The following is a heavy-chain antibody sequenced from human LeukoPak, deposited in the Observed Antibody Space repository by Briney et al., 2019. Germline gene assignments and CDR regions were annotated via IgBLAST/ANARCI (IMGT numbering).Heavy chain of an antibody. CDR1: AFTFSDYS. CDR3: ARDRLTSGSYFFDY. V-gene: IGHV3-48*01. D-gene: IGHD1-26*01. J-gene: IGHJ4*02. CDR2: ISGRSSTI. Sequence: QPGGSLRLSCAASAFTFSDYSMSWVRQAPGKGLEWISYISGRSSTIYYAGSVRGRFTISRDNAKNSMYLQMNSLRAEDTAVYYCARDRLTSGSYFFDYWGQGTLVTVSS.